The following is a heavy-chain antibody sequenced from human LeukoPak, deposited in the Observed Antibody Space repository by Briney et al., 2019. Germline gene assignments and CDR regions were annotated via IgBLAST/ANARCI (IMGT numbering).Heavy chain of an antibody. CDR3: AREAAVGSSSWD. CDR2: ISSSSYI. D-gene: IGHD6-13*01. J-gene: IGHJ4*02. V-gene: IGHV3-21*01. Sequence: PGGSLRLSCAASGFTFSSYSMNWVRQAPGKGLEWVSSISSSSYIYYADSVKGRFTISRDNAKNSLYLQMNSLRAEDTAVYYCAREAAVGSSSWDWGQGTLVTVSS. CDR1: GFTFSSYS.